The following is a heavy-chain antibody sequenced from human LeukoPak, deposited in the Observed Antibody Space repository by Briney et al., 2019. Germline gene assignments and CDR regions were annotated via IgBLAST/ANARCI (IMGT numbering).Heavy chain of an antibody. Sequence: GGSLRLSCAASGFTFNRYSMNWVRQAPGKGLEWISYISSSGTTIYYADSVKGRFTISRDISKNTLYLQMNSLRAEDTAMYYCTRDPPYPDFWSDFWGQGTLVTVSS. D-gene: IGHD3-3*01. V-gene: IGHV3-48*01. J-gene: IGHJ4*02. CDR1: GFTFNRYS. CDR2: ISSSGTTI. CDR3: TRDPPYPDFWSDF.